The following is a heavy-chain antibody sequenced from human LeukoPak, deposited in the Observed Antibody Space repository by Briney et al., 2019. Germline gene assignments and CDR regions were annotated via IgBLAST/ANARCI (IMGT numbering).Heavy chain of an antibody. J-gene: IGHJ3*02. CDR2: INPDGSDS. D-gene: IGHD2/OR15-2a*01. V-gene: IGHV3-7*01. CDR3: ARDFLNAIDI. CDR1: GFTFSNYW. Sequence: PGGSLRLSCAASGFTFSNYWMHWVRQAPGKGLEWVSRINPDGSDSYYADSVKGRFTMSRDNAKNSLYLQMNSLRAEDTAVFYCARDFLNAIDIWGQGTMVTVSS.